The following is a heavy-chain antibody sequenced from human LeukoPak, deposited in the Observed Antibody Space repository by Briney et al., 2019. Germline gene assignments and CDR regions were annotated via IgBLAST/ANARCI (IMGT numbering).Heavy chain of an antibody. CDR1: GYTFTGYY. Sequence: GASVEVSCKASGYTFTGYYMHWVRQAPGQGLEWMGWINPNSGGTNYAQKFQGRVTMTRDTSISTAYMELSRLRSDDTAVYYCARDAPDRYCSGGSCYLLFDYWGQGTLVTVSS. V-gene: IGHV1-2*02. D-gene: IGHD2-15*01. CDR3: ARDAPDRYCSGGSCYLLFDY. CDR2: INPNSGGT. J-gene: IGHJ4*02.